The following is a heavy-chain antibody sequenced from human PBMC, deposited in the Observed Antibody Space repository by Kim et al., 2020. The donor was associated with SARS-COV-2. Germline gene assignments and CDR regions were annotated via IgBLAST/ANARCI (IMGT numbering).Heavy chain of an antibody. V-gene: IGHV1-69*04. J-gene: IGHJ4*02. CDR2: IIPILGIA. Sequence: SVKVSCKASGGTFSSYAISWVRQAPGQGLEWMGRIIPILGIANYAQKFQGRVTITADKSTSTAYMELSSLRSEDTAVYYCAREQSITMVRAFDYWGQGTLVTISS. CDR1: GGTFSSYA. D-gene: IGHD3-10*01. CDR3: AREQSITMVRAFDY.